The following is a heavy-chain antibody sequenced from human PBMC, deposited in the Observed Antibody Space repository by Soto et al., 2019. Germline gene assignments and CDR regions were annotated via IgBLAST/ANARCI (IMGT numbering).Heavy chain of an antibody. CDR1: GYTFTSHD. V-gene: IGHV1-8*01. CDR3: ARDPSSGWKNNWFDP. D-gene: IGHD6-19*01. Sequence: ASVKVSCKASGYTFTSHDINWVRQATGQGLEWMGWMNPNSGNTGYAQKFQGRVTMTRNTSISTAYMELSSLRSEDTAVYYCARDPSSGWKNNWFDPWGQGTLVTVSS. J-gene: IGHJ5*02. CDR2: MNPNSGNT.